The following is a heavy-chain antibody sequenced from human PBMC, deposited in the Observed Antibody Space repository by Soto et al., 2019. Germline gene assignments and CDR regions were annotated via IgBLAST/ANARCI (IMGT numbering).Heavy chain of an antibody. V-gene: IGHV1-2*02. CDR3: ARDRTYSSSLRYYYYGMDV. D-gene: IGHD6-6*01. J-gene: IGHJ6*02. CDR2: INPNSGGT. CDR1: GYTFTSDY. Sequence: GASVKVSCNASGYTFTSDYMHWVRQAPGPGLEWMGWINPNSGGTNYAQKFQGRVTMTRDTSISTAYMELSRLRSDDTAVYYCARDRTYSSSLRYYYYGMDVWGQGTTVTVSS.